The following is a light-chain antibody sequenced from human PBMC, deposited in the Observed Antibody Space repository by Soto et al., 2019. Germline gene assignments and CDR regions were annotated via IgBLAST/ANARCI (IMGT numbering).Light chain of an antibody. V-gene: IGKV1-9*01. CDR1: QAIRSY. J-gene: IGKJ2*01. CDR3: QQLNSYPHT. Sequence: DIQLTQSPSFLSASVGDRVTIICRPSQAIRSYLAWYQQKPGKAPKLLIYAASTLQSGVPSRFSGSGSGTEFTLTISSLHPEDFATYYCQQLNSYPHTFGQGTKLEIK. CDR2: AAS.